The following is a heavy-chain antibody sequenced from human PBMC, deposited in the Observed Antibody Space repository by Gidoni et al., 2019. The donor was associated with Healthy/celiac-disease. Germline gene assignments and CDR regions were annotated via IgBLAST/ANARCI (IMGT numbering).Heavy chain of an antibody. D-gene: IGHD3-9*01. V-gene: IGHV4-34*01. CDR3: ARGSSPITIFLSYEFDY. CDR2: INHSGST. CDR1: GGSFSGYY. J-gene: IGHJ4*02. Sequence: QVQLQQWGAGLLKPSETLSLTCAVSGGSFSGYYWSWIRQPPGKGLEWIGEINHSGSTNYNPSLKSRVTISVDTSKNQFSLKLSSVTAADTAVYYCARGSSPITIFLSYEFDYWGQGTLVTVSS.